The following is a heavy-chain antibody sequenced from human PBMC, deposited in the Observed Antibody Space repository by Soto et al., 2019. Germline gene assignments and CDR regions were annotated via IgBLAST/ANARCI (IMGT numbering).Heavy chain of an antibody. Sequence: PSETLSLTCAVSGDSITSIYHWAWIRQPPGRGLEWVASIYHSGTTYYNPSLKSRVSISMDTSKNQFSLNLDSVTAADTAVYFCARDFAYFDSWGQGTLVTVSS. V-gene: IGHV4-38-2*01. CDR2: IYHSGTT. J-gene: IGHJ4*02. CDR1: GDSITSIYH. CDR3: ARDFAYFDS. D-gene: IGHD3-3*01.